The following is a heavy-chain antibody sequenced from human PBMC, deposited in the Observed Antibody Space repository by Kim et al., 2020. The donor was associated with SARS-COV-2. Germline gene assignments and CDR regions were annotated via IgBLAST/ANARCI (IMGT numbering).Heavy chain of an antibody. J-gene: IGHJ4*02. CDR2: IYPGDSDT. V-gene: IGHV5-51*01. CDR3: ARNQPLTGSRIFDY. Sequence: GESLKISCKASGYSFTSHWIAWVRQMPGKGLEWMGIIYPGDSDTRYSPSFQGQVTISADNSITTAYLQWNSLKASDTAMYYCARNQPLTGSRIFDYWGQGTLVTVSS. CDR1: GYSFTSHW. D-gene: IGHD3-9*01.